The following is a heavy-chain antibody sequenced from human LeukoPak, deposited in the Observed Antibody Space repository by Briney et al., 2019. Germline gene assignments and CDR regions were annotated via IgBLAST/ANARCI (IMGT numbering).Heavy chain of an antibody. V-gene: IGHV4-31*03. J-gene: IGHJ4*02. CDR3: ARVFYGDNFFDF. CDR2: IHYSGST. CDR1: GGSISRGSYY. Sequence: SQTLSLTCTVSGGSISRGSYYWSWIRQHPGEGLEWIGYIHYSGSTSYNPSLKSRVTISVDTSKNQFSLKLRSVTAADTAVYYCARVFYGDNFFDFWGQGTLVTVSS. D-gene: IGHD4-17*01.